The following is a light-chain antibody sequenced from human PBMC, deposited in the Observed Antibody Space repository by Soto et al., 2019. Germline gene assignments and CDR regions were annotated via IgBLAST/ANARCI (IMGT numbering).Light chain of an antibody. CDR1: SSNIGAGYD. J-gene: IGLJ3*02. CDR3: QSYDSSLSGSGV. Sequence: QPVLTQPPSVSGAPGQRVTISCTGSSSNIGAGYDVHWYQQVPGTAPKLLIYGDNNRPSGVPDRFSGSKSGTSASLSITGLQAEDEAYYSCQSYDSSLSGSGVFGGGTKLTVL. CDR2: GDN. V-gene: IGLV1-40*01.